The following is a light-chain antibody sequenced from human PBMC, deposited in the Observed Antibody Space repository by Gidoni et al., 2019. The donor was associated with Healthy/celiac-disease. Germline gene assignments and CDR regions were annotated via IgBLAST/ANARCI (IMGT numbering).Light chain of an antibody. V-gene: IGKV1-6*01. CDR1: QGIRND. Sequence: AIQLPPPPPSLSASVGDRVTITCRASQGIRNDLGWYQQKPGKAPKLLIYAASSLQSGVPSRFSGSGSGTDFTLTISSLQPEDFATYYCLQDYNYPPTFXQXTKVEIK. CDR2: AAS. CDR3: LQDYNYPPT. J-gene: IGKJ1*01.